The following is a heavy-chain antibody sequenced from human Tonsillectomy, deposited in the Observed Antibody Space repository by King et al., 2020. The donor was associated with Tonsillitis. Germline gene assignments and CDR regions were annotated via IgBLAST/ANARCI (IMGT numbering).Heavy chain of an antibody. CDR3: ARVSLTYCSGTSCYAYYYYGMDV. CDR2: MNPNSGNT. V-gene: IGHV1-8*01. J-gene: IGHJ6*02. Sequence: GQLVQSGAEVKKPGASVKVSCKASGYTFTSYDVNWVRQATGQGLEWKGWMNPNSGNTGYAQKFQGRVTMTRNTSISTAYMELSSLRSEDAAVYYCARVSLTYCSGTSCYAYYYYGMDVWGQGTTVTVSS. D-gene: IGHD2-2*01. CDR1: GYTFTSYD.